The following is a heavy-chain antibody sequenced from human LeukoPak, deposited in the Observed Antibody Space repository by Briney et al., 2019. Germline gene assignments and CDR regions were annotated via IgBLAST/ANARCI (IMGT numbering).Heavy chain of an antibody. J-gene: IGHJ6*03. Sequence: SGGSLRLSCAASGFTFSSYSMNWVRQAPGKGLEWVSSISSSSSYIYYADSVKGRFTISRDNAKNSLYLQMNSLRAEDTAVYYCARVVTIFGVENYYYYMDVWGKGTTVTVSS. V-gene: IGHV3-21*01. D-gene: IGHD3-3*01. CDR1: GFTFSSYS. CDR2: ISSSSSYI. CDR3: ARVVTIFGVENYYYYMDV.